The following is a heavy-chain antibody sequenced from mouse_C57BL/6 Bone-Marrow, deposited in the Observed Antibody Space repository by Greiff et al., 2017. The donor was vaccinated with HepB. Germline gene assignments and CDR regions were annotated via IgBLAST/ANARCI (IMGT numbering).Heavy chain of an antibody. D-gene: IGHD1-1*01. CDR1: GFTFSSYG. CDR3: ARQGVYYYGTGYAMDY. J-gene: IGHJ4*01. CDR2: ISSGGSYT. Sequence: EVMLVESGGDLVKPGGSLKLSCAASGFTFSSYGMSWVRQTPDKRLEWVATISSGGSYTYYPDSVKGRFTISRDNAKNTLYLQMSSLKSEDTAMYCCARQGVYYYGTGYAMDYWGQGTSVTVSS. V-gene: IGHV5-6*01.